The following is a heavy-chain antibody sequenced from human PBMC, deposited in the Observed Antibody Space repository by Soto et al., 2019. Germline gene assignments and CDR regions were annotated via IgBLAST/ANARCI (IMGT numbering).Heavy chain of an antibody. D-gene: IGHD6-25*01. J-gene: IGHJ6*02. V-gene: IGHV1-69*06. CDR2: IIPLLGTA. CDR3: ARDPVDLFGYMDV. CDR1: EVTFSSYS. Sequence: QEELVQSGAEVKKPGSSVNVSCKASEVTFSSYSITWVRQAPGQRLEWMGEIIPLLGTANYAQKVQGRVTITGDNYTSTIYVGLINLRSDDTAVYYCARDPVDLFGYMDVWGQGTTVTVSS.